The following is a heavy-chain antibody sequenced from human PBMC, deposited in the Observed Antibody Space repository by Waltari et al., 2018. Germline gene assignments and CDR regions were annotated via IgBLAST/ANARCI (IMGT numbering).Heavy chain of an antibody. Sequence: QVQLQESGPGLVKPSETLSLTCAVSGFSISSGYYWGWIRQPPGRGLEWIGSIYHSGGTYYNPSLKSRATISVEPSKNQFSLKLSSVTAADTAVYYCAREGRSIAPAGTRRKDFTFDYWGQGTLVTVSS. CDR3: AREGRSIAPAGTRRKDFTFDY. V-gene: IGHV4-38-2*02. CDR2: IYHSGGT. CDR1: GFSISSGYY. J-gene: IGHJ4*02. D-gene: IGHD6-13*01.